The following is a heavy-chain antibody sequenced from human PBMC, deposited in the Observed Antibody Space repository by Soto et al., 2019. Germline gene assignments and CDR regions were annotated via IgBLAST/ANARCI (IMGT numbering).Heavy chain of an antibody. Sequence: NPSETLSLTCTVSGGSISSYYWSWIRQPPGKGLEWIGYIYYSGSTNYNPSLKSRVTISVDTSKNQFSLKLSSVTAADTAVYYCARVGGYSYGYRAPFDYWGQGTLVTVSS. CDR1: GGSISSYY. CDR3: ARVGGYSYGYRAPFDY. J-gene: IGHJ4*02. V-gene: IGHV4-59*01. D-gene: IGHD5-18*01. CDR2: IYYSGST.